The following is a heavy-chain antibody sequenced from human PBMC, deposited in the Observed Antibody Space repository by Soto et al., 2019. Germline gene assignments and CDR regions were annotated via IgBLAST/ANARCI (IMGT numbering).Heavy chain of an antibody. CDR3: AVFNGDWFHEALDC. V-gene: IGHV1-2*02. D-gene: IGHD3-9*01. CDR1: GYTFTGYY. Sequence: ASVKVSCEASGYTFTGYYMHWVRQAPGQGLEWMGWINPNSGGTNYAQKFQGRVTMTRDTSISTAYMELSRLRSDDTAVYYCAVFNGDWFHEALDCCGQGPLVTVSS. J-gene: IGHJ4*02. CDR2: INPNSGGT.